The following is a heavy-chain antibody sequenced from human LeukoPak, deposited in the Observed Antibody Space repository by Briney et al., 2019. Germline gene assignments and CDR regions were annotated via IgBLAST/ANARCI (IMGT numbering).Heavy chain of an antibody. Sequence: GGSLRLSCAASGFTFSSYGMHWVRQAPGKGLEWVAVIWYDGSNKYYADSVKGRFTISRDNSKNTLYLQMNSLRAEDTAVYYCAREYGIVTTIPDAFDIWGQGTMVTVSS. J-gene: IGHJ3*02. CDR1: GFTFSSYG. CDR2: IWYDGSNK. D-gene: IGHD5-12*01. V-gene: IGHV3-33*01. CDR3: AREYGIVTTIPDAFDI.